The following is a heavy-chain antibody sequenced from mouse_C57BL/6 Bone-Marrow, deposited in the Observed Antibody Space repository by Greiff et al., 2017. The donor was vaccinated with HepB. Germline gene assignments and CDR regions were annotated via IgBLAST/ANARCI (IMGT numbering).Heavy chain of an antibody. Sequence: VQLQQPGAELVKPGASVKLSCKASGYTFTSYWMHWVKQRPGRGLEWIGRIDPNSGGTKYNEKFKSKATLTVDKPSSTAYMQLSSLASEDSAVSYCARSRSYGNYPAWFAYWGQGTLVTVSA. J-gene: IGHJ3*01. V-gene: IGHV1-72*01. D-gene: IGHD2-1*01. CDR1: GYTFTSYW. CDR2: IDPNSGGT. CDR3: ARSRSYGNYPAWFAY.